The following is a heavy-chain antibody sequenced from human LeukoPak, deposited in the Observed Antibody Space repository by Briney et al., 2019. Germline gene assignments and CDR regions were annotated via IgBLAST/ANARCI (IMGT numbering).Heavy chain of an antibody. Sequence: ASVKVSCKASGYTFTSYDINWVRQATGQGLEWMGWMNPNSGNTGYAQKFQGRVTITRNTSISSAYMELRSLRSDDTAVYYCARGWGYYYDSSDAFDIWGQGTMVTVSS. CDR1: GYTFTSYD. J-gene: IGHJ3*02. D-gene: IGHD3-22*01. V-gene: IGHV1-8*03. CDR3: ARGWGYYYDSSDAFDI. CDR2: MNPNSGNT.